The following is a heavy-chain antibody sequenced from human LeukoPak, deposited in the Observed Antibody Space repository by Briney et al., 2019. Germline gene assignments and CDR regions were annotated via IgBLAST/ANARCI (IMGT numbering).Heavy chain of an antibody. CDR3: ARTSSGWYDY. Sequence: GGSLRLSCAASGFTVSSNYMNWVRQAPGKGLEWVSSISSSSSYIYYADSVKGRFTISRDNAKNSLYLQMNSLRAEDTAVYYCARTSSGWYDYWGQGTLVTVSS. J-gene: IGHJ4*02. CDR1: GFTVSSNY. CDR2: ISSSSSYI. D-gene: IGHD6-19*01. V-gene: IGHV3-21*01.